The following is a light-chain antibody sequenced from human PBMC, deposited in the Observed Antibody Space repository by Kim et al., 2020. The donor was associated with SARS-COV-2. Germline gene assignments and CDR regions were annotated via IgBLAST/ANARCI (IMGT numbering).Light chain of an antibody. V-gene: IGLV3-1*01. CDR3: QALFSSNAV. Sequence: SYELTQPPSESVSPGQTASITCSGDKSGDKYACWYQQKPGQSLVLVIYQDSKRPSGIPERFSGSNSGNTATLTISGTQAMDEADYYCQALFSSNAVFGGG. J-gene: IGLJ2*01. CDR2: QDS. CDR1: KSGDKY.